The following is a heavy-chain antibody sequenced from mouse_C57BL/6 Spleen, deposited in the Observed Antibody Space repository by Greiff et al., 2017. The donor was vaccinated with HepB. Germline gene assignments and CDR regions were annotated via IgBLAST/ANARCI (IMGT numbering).Heavy chain of an antibody. CDR1: GFTFSSYA. CDR2: ISSGGDYI. J-gene: IGHJ4*01. V-gene: IGHV5-9-1*02. CDR3: TREASHYAMDY. Sequence: EVKLMESGEGLVKPGGSLKLSCAASGFTFSSYAMSWVRQTPEKRLEWVAYISSGGDYIYYADTVKGRFTISRDNARNTLYLQMSSLKSEDTAMYYCTREASHYAMDYWGQGTSVTVSS.